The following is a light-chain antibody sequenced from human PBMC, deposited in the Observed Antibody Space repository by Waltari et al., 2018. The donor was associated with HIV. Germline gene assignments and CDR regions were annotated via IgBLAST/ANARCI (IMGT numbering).Light chain of an antibody. Sequence: QSALTQPRSVSGSPGQSVTISCTGTSSHVGGYNSVSWYQQHPGKAPNLLIYEVSKWPSGVPDRFSGSKSGNTASLTISGLRADDEADYYCCSYGGTYNVFGTGTKVTIL. CDR2: EVS. V-gene: IGLV2-11*01. CDR1: SSHVGGYNS. CDR3: CSYGGTYNV. J-gene: IGLJ1*01.